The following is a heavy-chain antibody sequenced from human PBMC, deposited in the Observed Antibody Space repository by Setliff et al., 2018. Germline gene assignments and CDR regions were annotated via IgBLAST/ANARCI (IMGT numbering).Heavy chain of an antibody. CDR1: GYTFTSYG. Sequence: ASVKVSCKASGYTFTSYGVSWVRRAPGQRLEWMGWINAGNGNTKYSQNFQGRVTITRDTSASTAYVELSSLRSEDTAVYYCAREVLPLVREEAFYIWGQGTMVTVSS. CDR3: AREVLPLVREEAFYI. J-gene: IGHJ3*02. V-gene: IGHV1-3*01. CDR2: INAGNGNT. D-gene: IGHD2-2*01.